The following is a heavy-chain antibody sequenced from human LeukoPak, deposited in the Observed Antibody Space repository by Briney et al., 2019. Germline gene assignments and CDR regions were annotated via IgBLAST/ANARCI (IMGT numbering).Heavy chain of an antibody. Sequence: GGSLRLSCAASGFTFSSYAMSWVRQAPGKGLEWVSSISGGGGTTYYADSVKGRFTISRDTSKNTLYLQMNSLRAEDTAVYHCAKDRTTPFDYRGQGTLVTVSS. J-gene: IGHJ4*02. CDR2: ISGGGGTT. D-gene: IGHD2/OR15-2a*01. V-gene: IGHV3-23*01. CDR3: AKDRTTPFDY. CDR1: GFTFSSYA.